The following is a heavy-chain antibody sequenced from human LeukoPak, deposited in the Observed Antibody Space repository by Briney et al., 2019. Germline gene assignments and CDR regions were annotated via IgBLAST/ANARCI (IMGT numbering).Heavy chain of an antibody. V-gene: IGHV3-15*01. Sequence: GGSLRLSCAASGFTFSNAWMSWVRQAPGKGREGVSRIKSKTDGGTIDYAAPAKGRFTISRDDSKNMLYLQINSLKNEDTAVYYCTTERVHSSRSYSPATDYWGQGTLVPVSS. CDR3: TTERVHSSRSYSPATDY. CDR2: IKSKTDGGTI. D-gene: IGHD6-13*01. CDR1: GFTFSNAW. J-gene: IGHJ4*02.